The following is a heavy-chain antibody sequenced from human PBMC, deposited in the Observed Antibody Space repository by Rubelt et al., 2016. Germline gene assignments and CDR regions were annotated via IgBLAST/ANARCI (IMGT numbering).Heavy chain of an antibody. Sequence: QVQLVQSGAEVKKPGASVKVSCKASGYTFTSYGISWVQQAPGQGLEWMGWISAYSGDTTHIEKSQGRVTMTTDTTTRTAYMWLRSLRSDDTAVDYCARGIRSIDYWGLGTLVTVSS. CDR2: ISAYSGDT. V-gene: IGHV1-18*01. CDR1: GYTFTSYG. D-gene: IGHD3-3*02. J-gene: IGHJ4*02. CDR3: ARGIRSIDY.